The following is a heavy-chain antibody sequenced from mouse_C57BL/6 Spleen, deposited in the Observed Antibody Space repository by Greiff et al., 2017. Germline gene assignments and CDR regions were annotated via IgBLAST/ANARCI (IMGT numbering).Heavy chain of an antibody. V-gene: IGHV3-6*01. CDR3: ARGGYYGSSFDY. J-gene: IGHJ2*01. D-gene: IGHD1-1*01. Sequence: VQLKESGPGLVKPSQSLSLTCSVTGYSITSGYYWNWIRQFPGNKLEWMGYISYDGSNNYNPSLKNRSSITRDTSKNQFFLKLNAVTTEDTATYYCARGGYYGSSFDYWGQGTTLTVSS. CDR2: ISYDGSN. CDR1: GYSITSGYY.